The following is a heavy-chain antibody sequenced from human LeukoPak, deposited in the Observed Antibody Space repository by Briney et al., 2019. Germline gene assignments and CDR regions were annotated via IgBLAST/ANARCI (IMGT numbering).Heavy chain of an antibody. J-gene: IGHJ6*03. CDR2: IYYSGST. D-gene: IGHD3-22*01. CDR3: ARGSYYSDSSGYSTYHYYYMDV. CDR1: GGSISSYY. V-gene: IGHV4-59*01. Sequence: SETLSLTCTVSGGSISSYYWNWIRQPPGKGLEWIGYIYYSGSTNYNPSLKSRVTISVDTSKNQFSLKLSSVTAADTAVYFCARGSYYSDSSGYSTYHYYYMDVWGKGTTVTVSS.